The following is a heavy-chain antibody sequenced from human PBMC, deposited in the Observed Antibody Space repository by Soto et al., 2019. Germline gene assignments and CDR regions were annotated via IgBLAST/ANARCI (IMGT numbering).Heavy chain of an antibody. CDR1: GGSISSGGYY. J-gene: IGHJ4*02. CDR3: ARGGYSGYDYFDY. Sequence: QVQLQESGPGLVKPSQTLSLTCTVSGGSISSGGYYWSWIRQHPGKGLEWIGYIYYSGSTYYNPSLKSQVTISVDTSKNQFSLKLSSVTAADTAVYYCARGGYSGYDYFDYWGQGTLVTVSS. CDR2: IYYSGST. D-gene: IGHD5-12*01. V-gene: IGHV4-31*01.